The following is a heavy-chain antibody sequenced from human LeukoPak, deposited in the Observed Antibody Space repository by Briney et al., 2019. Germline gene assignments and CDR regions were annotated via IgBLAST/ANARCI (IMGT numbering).Heavy chain of an antibody. D-gene: IGHD3-22*01. Sequence: PGGSLRLSCAASGFTFSSYSMNWVRQAPGRGLEWVSSISSSSSYIYYADSVKGRFTISRDNAKNSLYLQMNSLRAEDTAVYYCARDYYDSSGYGPLDYWGQGTLVTVSS. J-gene: IGHJ4*02. CDR3: ARDYYDSSGYGPLDY. CDR2: ISSSSSYI. CDR1: GFTFSSYS. V-gene: IGHV3-21*01.